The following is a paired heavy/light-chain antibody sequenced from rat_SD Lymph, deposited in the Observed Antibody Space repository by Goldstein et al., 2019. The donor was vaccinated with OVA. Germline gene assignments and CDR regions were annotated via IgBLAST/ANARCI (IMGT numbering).Light chain of an antibody. CDR2: KTS. CDR1: QNVGSN. Sequence: DIVMTQSPTSMSISVGDRVTMNCEASQNVGSNVDWYQQRTGQSPKLLIYKTSNRYTGVPDRFTGSGSGTNFTFTISNMQAEDLAVYYCLQSYSYPLAFGSGTKLEIK. V-gene: IGKV6S10*01. CDR3: LQSYSYPLA. J-gene: IGKJ5*01.
Heavy chain of an antibody. CDR1: GFTFSHYY. CDR3: TRGPPNYGYTYPLDY. Sequence: EVQLVESGGGLVQPGRSLKLSCAASGFTFSHYYMVWVRQAPTKGLEWVASISNGGTTPYYRDSVKGRFTISRDNAKSTLFLQMDSLRSEDTATYFCTRGPPNYGYTYPLDYWGQGVMVTVSS. CDR2: ISNGGTTP. D-gene: IGHD1-9*01. V-gene: IGHV5S23*01. J-gene: IGHJ2*01.